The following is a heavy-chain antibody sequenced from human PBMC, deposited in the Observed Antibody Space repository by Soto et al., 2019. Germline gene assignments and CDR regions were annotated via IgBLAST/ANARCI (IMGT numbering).Heavy chain of an antibody. CDR1: GFSLSTSGVG. V-gene: IGHV2-5*02. J-gene: IGHJ6*02. CDR3: AHARPPYCYYGMDV. Sequence: QITLKESGPTLVKPTQTLTLTCTFSGFSLSTSGVGVGWIRQPPGKALEWLALIYRDDGKLYSPSLKSRLTITKDTSKSQVVLTMTNMGPVDTATYYCAHARPPYCYYGMDVWGQGTTVTVSS. CDR2: IYRDDGK.